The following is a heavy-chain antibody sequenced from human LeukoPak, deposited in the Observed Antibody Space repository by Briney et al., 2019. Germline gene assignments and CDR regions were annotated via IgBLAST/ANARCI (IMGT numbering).Heavy chain of an antibody. CDR1: RFTFSSYA. V-gene: IGHV3-21*01. CDR3: ARAWLTGGSYYAMDI. Sequence: GGSLRLSCAASRFTFSSYAMSWVRQAPGKGLEWVSSIYSSSSYIYYADSVKGRFTFSRDNAKSSLYLQMNSLRAEDTAVYYCARAWLTGGSYYAMDIWGQGTTVTVSS. J-gene: IGHJ6*02. CDR2: IYSSSSYI. D-gene: IGHD3-10*01.